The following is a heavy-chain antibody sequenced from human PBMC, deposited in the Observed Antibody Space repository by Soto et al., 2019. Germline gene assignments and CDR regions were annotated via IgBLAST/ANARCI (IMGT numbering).Heavy chain of an antibody. J-gene: IGHJ4*02. CDR3: AREYYYDGSVAY. Sequence: ASVQDSCQASGYTFIGYYMHWVRQAPGQGLEWMGWINYNSGGTNYAQKFQGRVTMTRDTSISTAYMELSRLRSDDTAVYYCAREYYYDGSVAYWGQGTLVTVSS. CDR2: INYNSGGT. V-gene: IGHV1-2*02. D-gene: IGHD3-22*01. CDR1: GYTFIGYY.